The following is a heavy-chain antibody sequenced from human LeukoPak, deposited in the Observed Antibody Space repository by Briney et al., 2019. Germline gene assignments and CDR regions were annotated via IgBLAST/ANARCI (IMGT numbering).Heavy chain of an antibody. D-gene: IGHD2-8*02. CDR2: IIPIFGTA. J-gene: IGHJ6*04. CDR1: GGTFSSYA. V-gene: IGHV1-69*06. CDR3: ARAGGPLFDGNYYYGMDV. Sequence: ASVKVSCKASGGTFSSYAISWVRQAPGQGLEWVGGIIPIFGTANYAQKFQGRVKITADKSTSTAYMELSSLRSEDTAVYYCARAGGPLFDGNYYYGMDVWGKGTTVTVSS.